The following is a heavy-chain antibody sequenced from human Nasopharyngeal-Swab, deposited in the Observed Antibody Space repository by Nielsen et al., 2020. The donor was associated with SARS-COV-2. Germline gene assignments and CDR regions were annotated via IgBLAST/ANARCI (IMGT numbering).Heavy chain of an antibody. D-gene: IGHD4-17*01. J-gene: IGHJ4*02. CDR3: TYAPETTTHPAY. Sequence: GESLKISCVASGFTLCDHYMDWVRQSPGKGLEWVGRSRDKANGYTTEYAASVKGRFTISRDDSKNSLYMQMNSLQTEDTAVYYCTYAPETTTHPAYWGQGTLVTVSS. V-gene: IGHV3-72*01. CDR2: SRDKANGYTT. CDR1: GFTLCDHY.